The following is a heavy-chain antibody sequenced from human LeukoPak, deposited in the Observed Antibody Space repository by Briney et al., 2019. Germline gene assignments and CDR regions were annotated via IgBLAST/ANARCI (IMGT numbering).Heavy chain of an antibody. V-gene: IGHV5-51*01. D-gene: IGHD6-13*01. CDR3: ARQILYSSSWYYWFDP. J-gene: IGHJ5*02. CDR2: IYPGDSDT. Sequence: GESLKISCKGSGYSFTTHWIGWVRQLPGKGLEWMGIIYPGDSDTRYSPSFQGQVTISADKSISTAYLQWSSLKASDTAMYCCARQILYSSSWYYWFDPWGQGTLVTVSS. CDR1: GYSFTTHW.